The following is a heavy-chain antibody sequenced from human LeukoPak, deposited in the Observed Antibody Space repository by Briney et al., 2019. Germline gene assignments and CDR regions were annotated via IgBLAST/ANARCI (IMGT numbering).Heavy chain of an antibody. J-gene: IGHJ4*02. D-gene: IGHD6-19*01. CDR1: GFTFDDYA. CDR3: AKDGGHSSVLYYFES. CDR2: ISWKSDNM. Sequence: GGSLRLSCEASGFTFDDYAMHWVRQAPGKGLEWVSGISWKSDNMRYADSVKGRFTVSRDNAKNSLYLEMNSLRPEDTAFYYCAKDGGHSSVLYYFESWGQGTLVTVSS. V-gene: IGHV3-9*01.